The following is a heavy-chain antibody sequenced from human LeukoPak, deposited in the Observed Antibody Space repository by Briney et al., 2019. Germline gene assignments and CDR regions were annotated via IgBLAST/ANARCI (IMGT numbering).Heavy chain of an antibody. CDR2: INPHSGGT. Sequence: GASVKVSCKASGSTFIGYYMHWLRQAPGQGLEWMGWINPHSGGTNAEQDFQGRVTMSRDTSISTVYMELSRLRSDDTALYYCAREGVIGDGYNFFDYWGQGTLVTVSS. V-gene: IGHV1-2*02. J-gene: IGHJ4*02. D-gene: IGHD5-24*01. CDR1: GSTFIGYY. CDR3: AREGVIGDGYNFFDY.